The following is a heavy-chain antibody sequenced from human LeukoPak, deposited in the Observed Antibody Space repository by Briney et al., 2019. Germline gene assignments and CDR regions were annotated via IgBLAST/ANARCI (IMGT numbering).Heavy chain of an antibody. CDR1: GGSFSGYY. V-gene: IGHV4-34*01. CDR3: ARLRGYSGYDYVARLDY. J-gene: IGHJ4*02. D-gene: IGHD5-12*01. Sequence: PSETLSLTCAVYGGSFSGYYWSWIRQPPGKGLEWIGEINHSGSTNYNPSLKSRVTISVDTSKNQFSLKLSSVTAADTAVYYCARLRGYSGYDYVARLDYWGQGTLVTVSS. CDR2: INHSGST.